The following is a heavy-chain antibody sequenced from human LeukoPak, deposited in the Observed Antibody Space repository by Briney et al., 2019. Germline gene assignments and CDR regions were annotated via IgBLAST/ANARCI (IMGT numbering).Heavy chain of an antibody. CDR1: GYTFTGYY. V-gene: IGHV1-2*02. D-gene: IGHD2-2*01. CDR3: ARRLKYCSSTSCYAVAAYDY. CDR2: INPNSGGT. J-gene: IGHJ4*02. Sequence: GASVKVSCKASGYTFTGYYMHWVRQAPGQGLEWMGWINPNSGGTNYAQKFQGRITMTRDTSISTAYMELSRLRSDDTAVYYCARRLKYCSSTSCYAVAAYDYWGQGTLVTVSS.